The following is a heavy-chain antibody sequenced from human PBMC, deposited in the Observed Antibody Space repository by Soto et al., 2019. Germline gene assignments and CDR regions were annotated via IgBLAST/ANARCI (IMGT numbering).Heavy chain of an antibody. D-gene: IGHD4-17*01. CDR2: ISYDGSNK. Sequence: QVQLVESGGGVVQPGRSLRLSCAASGFTFSSYAMHWVRQAPGKGLEWVAVISYDGSNKYYADSVKGRFTISRDNSKNTLYLQMNSLRAEDTAVYYCARVATVTTPKVYYYYGMDVWGQGTTVTVSS. CDR3: ARVATVTTPKVYYYYGMDV. V-gene: IGHV3-30-3*01. CDR1: GFTFSSYA. J-gene: IGHJ6*02.